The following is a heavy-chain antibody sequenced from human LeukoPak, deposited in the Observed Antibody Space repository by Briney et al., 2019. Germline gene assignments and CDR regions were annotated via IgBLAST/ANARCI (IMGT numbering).Heavy chain of an antibody. J-gene: IGHJ3*02. Sequence: PGGSLRLSCAASGFTFSSYSMNWVRQAPGKGLEWVSYISSSSSTIYYADSVKGRFTISRDNAKNSLYLQMNSLRAEDTAVYYCARDRTYVLGIKDAFDIWGQGTMVTVSS. D-gene: IGHD1-1*01. CDR3: ARDRTYVLGIKDAFDI. CDR2: ISSSSSTI. V-gene: IGHV3-48*04. CDR1: GFTFSSYS.